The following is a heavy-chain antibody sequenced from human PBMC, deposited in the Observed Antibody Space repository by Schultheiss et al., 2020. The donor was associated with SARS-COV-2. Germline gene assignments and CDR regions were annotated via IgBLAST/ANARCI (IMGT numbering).Heavy chain of an antibody. V-gene: IGHV4-4*02. Sequence: SETLSLTCAVSGGSISSSNWWSWVRQPPGKGLEWIGEIYHSGSTNYNPSLKSRVTISVDKSKNQFSLKLSSVTAADTAVYYCARDRDSHYYGMDVWGQGTTVTVSS. CDR3: ARDRDSHYYGMDV. CDR1: GGSISSSNW. D-gene: IGHD2-15*01. CDR2: IYHSGST. J-gene: IGHJ6*02.